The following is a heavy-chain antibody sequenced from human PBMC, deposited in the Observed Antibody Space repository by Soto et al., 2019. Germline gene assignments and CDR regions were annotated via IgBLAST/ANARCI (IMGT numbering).Heavy chain of an antibody. V-gene: IGHV4-38-2*01. CDR2: IFYAGTT. CDR3: ARHDVIAKLQNGMGL. J-gene: IGHJ6*02. Sequence: SETLSLTCAVSGYSISSGYYWGWIRQPPGKGLEWIGYIFYAGTTLYTPSLKSRVTISVDTSNNQFSLKLSSVTAADTAVYYCARHDVIAKLQNGMGLWGQGTMVTVSS. CDR1: GYSISSGYY.